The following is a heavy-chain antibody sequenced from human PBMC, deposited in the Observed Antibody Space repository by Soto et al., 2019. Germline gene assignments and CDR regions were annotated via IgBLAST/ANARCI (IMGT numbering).Heavy chain of an antibody. Sequence: GGSLRLSCAASEFTFSSYGMHWVRQAPGKGLEWVAVISYDGSNKYYADSVKGRFTISRDNSKNTLYLQMNSLRAEDTAVYYCAKDFTQGHDAFDIWGQGTMVTVSS. V-gene: IGHV3-30*18. CDR1: EFTFSSYG. CDR2: ISYDGSNK. CDR3: AKDFTQGHDAFDI. J-gene: IGHJ3*02.